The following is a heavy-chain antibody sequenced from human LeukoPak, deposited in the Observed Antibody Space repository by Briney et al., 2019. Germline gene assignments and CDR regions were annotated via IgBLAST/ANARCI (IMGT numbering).Heavy chain of an antibody. CDR2: TSGSDGNT. CDR1: GFTLRSYD. V-gene: IGHV3-23*01. CDR3: AKEYSGYDFDY. J-gene: IGHJ4*02. Sequence: PGGSLRLPCAASGFTLRSYDMSWVRQAPGKGLEWVAATSGSDGNTYYADSVKGRFTITRDNSKNTLYLQMNSLRAEDTAVYYCAKEYSGYDFDYWGRGTLVTVSS. D-gene: IGHD5-12*01.